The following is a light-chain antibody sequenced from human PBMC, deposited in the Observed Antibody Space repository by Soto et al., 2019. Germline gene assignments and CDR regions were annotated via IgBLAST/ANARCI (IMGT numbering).Light chain of an antibody. CDR2: DVS. CDR3: SSYTHGNTVI. V-gene: IGLV2-14*03. J-gene: IGLJ2*01. Sequence: QSALTQPASVSGSPGQSITISCTGTSSDVGGYNYVSWYQHHPGKAPKLMIYDVSYRPSGVSNRFSGSKSGNTASLTISGLQAEDEADYYCSSYTHGNTVIFGGGTKLTVL. CDR1: SSDVGGYNY.